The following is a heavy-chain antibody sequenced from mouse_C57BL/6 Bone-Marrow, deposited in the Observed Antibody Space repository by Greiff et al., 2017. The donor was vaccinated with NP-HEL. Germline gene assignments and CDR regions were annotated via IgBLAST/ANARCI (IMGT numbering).Heavy chain of an antibody. CDR2: INPNYGTT. CDR3: ARETTVVATDWYFDV. Sequence: EVQLQQSGPELVKPCASVKISCKASGYSFTDYNMNWVKQSHGKSLEWIGVINPNYGTTSYNQKFKGKATLTVDQSSSTAYMQLNSLTSEDSAVYYCARETTVVATDWYFDVWGTGTTVTVSS. J-gene: IGHJ1*03. CDR1: GYSFTDYN. D-gene: IGHD1-1*01. V-gene: IGHV1-39*01.